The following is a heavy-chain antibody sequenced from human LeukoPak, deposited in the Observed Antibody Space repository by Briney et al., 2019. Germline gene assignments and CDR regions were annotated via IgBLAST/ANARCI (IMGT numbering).Heavy chain of an antibody. CDR2: IKRKTDGGAT. CDR1: GFNFTNAW. Sequence: GGSLRLSCVASGFNFTNAWMSWVRQAPGKGLEWVGRIKRKTDGGATDYAAPVKGRFTISRDDSKNTLFLQMNSLKTEDTAVYYCTTGAMIVSWGQGTLVTVSS. CDR3: TTGAMIVS. D-gene: IGHD3-22*01. J-gene: IGHJ5*02. V-gene: IGHV3-15*01.